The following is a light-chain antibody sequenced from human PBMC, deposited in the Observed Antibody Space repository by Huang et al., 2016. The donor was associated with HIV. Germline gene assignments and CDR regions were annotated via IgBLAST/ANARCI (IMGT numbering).Light chain of an antibody. CDR2: VAS. V-gene: IGKV3D-15*01. J-gene: IGKJ1*01. Sequence: IVMTQSPATLSVSPGERATLSCRASAGVSNNVAWYQQRPGQTPRLLIHVASTRHTGIPAKCSGRGSGTEFTLTITSLQPEDSAVYYCQQYNNWPPWTFGPGTQVEI. CDR1: AGVSNN. CDR3: QQYNNWPPWT.